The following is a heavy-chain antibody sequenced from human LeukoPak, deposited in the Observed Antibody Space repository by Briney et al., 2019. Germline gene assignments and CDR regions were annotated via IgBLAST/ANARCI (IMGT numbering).Heavy chain of an antibody. Sequence: GGSLRLSCAASGFTFSSYNMHWVRQAPGKGLEWVAFIRNDGSDKNYADSVKGRLTISRDNSKNTLYLQMNSLRDEDTAVYYCAREDIVATMTFDYWGQGTLVTVSS. CDR1: GFTFSSYN. V-gene: IGHV3-30*02. CDR3: AREDIVATMTFDY. J-gene: IGHJ4*02. D-gene: IGHD5-12*01. CDR2: IRNDGSDK.